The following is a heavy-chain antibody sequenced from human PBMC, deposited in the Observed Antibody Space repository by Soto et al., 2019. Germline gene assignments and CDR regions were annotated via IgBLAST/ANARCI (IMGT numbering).Heavy chain of an antibody. J-gene: IGHJ4*02. CDR3: GKDRLGGIFDY. CDR1: GFTFNNYA. CDR2: ISGTGGST. V-gene: IGHV3-23*01. Sequence: GGSLRLSCAASGFTFNNYAMNWVRQAPGKGLEWVATISGTGGSTYYADSVKGRFTTSRDNSKNTLYLQMNSLRVEDTAVYYRGKDRLGGIFDYGAQGPQVTVSS.